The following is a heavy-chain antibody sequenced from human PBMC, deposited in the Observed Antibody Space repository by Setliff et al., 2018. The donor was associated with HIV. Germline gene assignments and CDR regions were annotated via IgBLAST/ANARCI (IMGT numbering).Heavy chain of an antibody. J-gene: IGHJ5*02. CDR1: GYSFTTYW. CDR3: VRYSGSSYKSNWFDP. D-gene: IGHD1-26*01. CDR2: IYPDDSNT. Sequence: GESLKISCKGSGYSFTTYWIVWVRQMPGKGLEWMGIIYPDDSNTRYSPSFRGQVTISADMSISTAYLQWSSLQASDTAMYYCVRYSGSSYKSNWFDPWGQGTRVTVSS. V-gene: IGHV5-51*01.